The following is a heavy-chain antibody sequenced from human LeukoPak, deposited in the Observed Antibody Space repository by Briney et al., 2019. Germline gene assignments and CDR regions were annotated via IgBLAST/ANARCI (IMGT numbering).Heavy chain of an antibody. CDR1: GYTFTGYY. Sequence: ASVKVSCKASGYTFTGYYMHWVRQAPGQGLEWMGWINPNSGGTNYAQKFQGRVTMTRDTSISTAYMELSRLRSDDTAVYYCARLAYCGGDCYLPSYYYYYYGMDVWGRGTTVTVSS. J-gene: IGHJ6*02. D-gene: IGHD2-21*02. V-gene: IGHV1-2*02. CDR2: INPNSGGT. CDR3: ARLAYCGGDCYLPSYYYYYYGMDV.